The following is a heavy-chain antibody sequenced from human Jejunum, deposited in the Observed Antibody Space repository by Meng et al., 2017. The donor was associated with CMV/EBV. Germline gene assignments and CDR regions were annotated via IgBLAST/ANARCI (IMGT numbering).Heavy chain of an antibody. CDR2: IYSTGGT. J-gene: IGHJ6*02. V-gene: IGHV3-53*01. CDR1: GLSVSSCS. CDR3: ARASLHTHMDV. D-gene: IGHD5/OR15-5a*01. Sequence: SCSASGLSVSSCSLSWLRQAPGRGLEWFSVIYSTGGTYYADSVRGRFAISRDNSKNTVILQMNSLRVEDTAVYFCARASLHTHMDVWGQGTTVTVSS.